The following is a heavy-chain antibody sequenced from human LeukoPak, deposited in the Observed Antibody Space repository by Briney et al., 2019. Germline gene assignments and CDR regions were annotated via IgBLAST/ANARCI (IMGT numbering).Heavy chain of an antibody. D-gene: IGHD6-19*01. CDR3: ARDRSVAVAAAGAFDI. Sequence: AGGSLRLSCAASGFTFSSYGMHWVRQAPGKGLEWVAVIWSDGSNKIYADSVKGRFTISRDNSKNTLYLQMNSLRAEDTAVYYCARDRSVAVAAAGAFDIWGQGTMVTVSS. V-gene: IGHV3-33*01. CDR2: IWSDGSNK. J-gene: IGHJ3*02. CDR1: GFTFSSYG.